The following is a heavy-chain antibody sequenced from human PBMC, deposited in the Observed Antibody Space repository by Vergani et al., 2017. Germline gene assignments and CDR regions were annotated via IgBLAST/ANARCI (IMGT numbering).Heavy chain of an antibody. CDR2: IYSGGST. CDR3: AAQLTFSPHCYGSGSPNAFVI. J-gene: IGHJ3*02. CDR1: GFTFSSYA. D-gene: IGHD3-10*01. Sequence: EVQLLESGGGLVQPGGSLRLSCAASGFTFSSYAMSWVRQAPGKGLEWVSAIYSGGSTYYADSVKCRFTISRHNSKNTLYLQMNSLRAEDTAVYYCAAQLTFSPHCYGSGSPNAFVIWGQGTMVTVSS. V-gene: IGHV3-23*05.